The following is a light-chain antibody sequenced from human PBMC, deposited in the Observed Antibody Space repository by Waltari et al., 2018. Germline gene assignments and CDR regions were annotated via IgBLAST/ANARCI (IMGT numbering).Light chain of an antibody. Sequence: EIVLTQSPGTLSLSVGERATVSCRTSQSVSRALAWYQQKPGQAPRLLIYGASTRATGIPARFSGSGSGTDFSLTISRLEPDDFAVYYCQHYLRLPVTFGQGTTVEI. CDR1: QSVSRA. CDR2: GAS. J-gene: IGKJ1*01. V-gene: IGKV3-20*01. CDR3: QHYLRLPVT.